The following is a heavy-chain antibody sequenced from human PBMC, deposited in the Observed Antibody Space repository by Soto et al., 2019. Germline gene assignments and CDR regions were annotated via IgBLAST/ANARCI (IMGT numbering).Heavy chain of an antibody. CDR2: ISPRNGNT. Sequence: QVQLVQSGAELKKPGASVTVSCKASGYTFITYGINWVRQAPGQGLEWMGWISPRNGNTDYAQRFQQRVTMTSDPSATTAYMELRSLTSDDTAGYFCARGGIGVVPAAILSAHWIDPRGQGTLVTVSS. CDR3: ARGGIGVVPAAILSAHWIDP. J-gene: IGHJ5*02. CDR1: GYTFITYG. V-gene: IGHV1-18*01. D-gene: IGHD2-2*01.